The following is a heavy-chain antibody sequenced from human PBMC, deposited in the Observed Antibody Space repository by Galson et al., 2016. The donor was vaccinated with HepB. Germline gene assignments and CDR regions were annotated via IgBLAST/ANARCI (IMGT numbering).Heavy chain of an antibody. Sequence: SLRLSCAASGFTFSSYAMSWVRQAPGKGLEWVAAISGSGGSTYYADSVKGRFAISRDKSKNTLYLQMNSLRAEDTAVYYCAKGLYGDYSYFDDWGQGTLVTVSS. CDR1: GFTFSSYA. CDR2: ISGSGGST. J-gene: IGHJ4*02. CDR3: AKGLYGDYSYFDD. D-gene: IGHD4-17*01. V-gene: IGHV3-23*01.